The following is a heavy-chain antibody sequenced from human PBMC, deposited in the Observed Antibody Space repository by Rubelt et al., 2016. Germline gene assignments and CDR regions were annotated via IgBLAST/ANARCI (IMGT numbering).Heavy chain of an antibody. CDR3: ARLSITIFGVVYHRHAAFDI. Sequence: QVQLVQSGAEVKKPGASVKVSCKASGYTFTSYDINWVRQATGQGLEWMGWMNPNSGNTGYAQKFQGRVTMTRNTSISTAYMELSSLRSEDTAVYYCARLSITIFGVVYHRHAAFDIWGQGTMVTVSS. CDR2: MNPNSGNT. D-gene: IGHD3-3*01. V-gene: IGHV1-8*01. CDR1: GYTFTSYD. J-gene: IGHJ3*02.